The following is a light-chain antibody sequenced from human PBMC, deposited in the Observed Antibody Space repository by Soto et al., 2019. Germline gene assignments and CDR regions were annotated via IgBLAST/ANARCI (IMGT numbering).Light chain of an antibody. CDR1: SSDIGSYNY. J-gene: IGLJ3*02. Sequence: QSALTQAASVSGSPGQSITISCTGTSSDIGSYNYVSWYQQHPGKAPKLIIYDVSSRPSGVSDRFAGSKSGNTASLTISGLQGEDGADYYCSSYTSSSTLVFGGGTKLTVL. CDR2: DVS. CDR3: SSYTSSSTLV. V-gene: IGLV2-14*01.